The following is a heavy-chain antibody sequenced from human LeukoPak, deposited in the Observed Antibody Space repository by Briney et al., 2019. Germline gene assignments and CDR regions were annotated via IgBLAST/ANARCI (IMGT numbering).Heavy chain of an antibody. J-gene: IGHJ4*02. CDR3: AKDGGYGSGSYYRDY. Sequence: GGSLRLSCVASGFTFSNYAMSWVRQAPGKGLEWVSVMSGGGGGAYADSVKGRFTISRDNSKSTLYLQMNSLRAEDTAIYYCAKDGGYGSGSYYRDYWGQGTLVTVSS. CDR2: MSGGGGGA. CDR1: GFTFSNYA. V-gene: IGHV3-23*01. D-gene: IGHD3-10*01.